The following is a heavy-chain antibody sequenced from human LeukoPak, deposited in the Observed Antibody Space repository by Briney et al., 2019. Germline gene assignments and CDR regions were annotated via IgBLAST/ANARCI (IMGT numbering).Heavy chain of an antibody. Sequence: SETLSLTCAVSGGSISSSNWWSWVRQPPGKGLEWIGEIYHSGSTNYNPSLKSRLTISVDKSKNQFSLKLSSVTAADTAVYYCASARGPGTDRWSLSDVWGQGTTVTVSS. V-gene: IGHV4-4*02. CDR3: ASARGPGTDRWSLSDV. CDR1: GGSISSSNW. J-gene: IGHJ6*02. D-gene: IGHD3-10*01. CDR2: IYHSGST.